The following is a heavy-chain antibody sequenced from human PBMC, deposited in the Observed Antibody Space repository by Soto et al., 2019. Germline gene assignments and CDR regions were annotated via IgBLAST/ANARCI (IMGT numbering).Heavy chain of an antibody. D-gene: IGHD3-3*01. CDR3: ARGGQDFWSGPFDY. Sequence: SETLSLTCTVSGGSISNYFCNWIRQPAGKGLEWIGRIDNSGSTNYNPSLKSRITMSADTSRNQFSLKLNSVTAADTAVYYCARGGQDFWSGPFDYWGQGALVT. J-gene: IGHJ4*02. CDR2: IDNSGST. CDR1: GGSISNYF. V-gene: IGHV4-4*07.